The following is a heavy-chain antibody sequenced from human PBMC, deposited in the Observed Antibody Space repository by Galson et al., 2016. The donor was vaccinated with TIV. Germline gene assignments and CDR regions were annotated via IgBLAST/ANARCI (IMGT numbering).Heavy chain of an antibody. CDR3: ATDGRDAYNPYSDS. V-gene: IGHV3-30*03. CDR2: ISYDGTNA. CDR1: GFTFSSHG. J-gene: IGHJ4*02. Sequence: SLRLSCAASGFTFSSHGIHWVRQAPGKGLEWVAVISYDGTNAHYADSMKGRFTISRDNSGNTLYLQMNNLRSEDTAVYYCATDGRDAYNPYSDSWGQGTLVTVSS. D-gene: IGHD5-24*01.